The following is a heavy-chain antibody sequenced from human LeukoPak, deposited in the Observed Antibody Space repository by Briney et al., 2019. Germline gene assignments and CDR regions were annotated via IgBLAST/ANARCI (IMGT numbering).Heavy chain of an antibody. CDR1: GYSFSSYW. CDR3: ARQRTTVNDYHYYIDV. J-gene: IGHJ6*03. CDR2: IYPGDSDT. V-gene: IGHV5-51*01. D-gene: IGHD4-17*01. Sequence: GESLKISCKGSGYSFSSYWIGWVRQMPGKGLEWMGIIYPGDSDTRYNPSFQGQVTISADKSINTAYLQWSSLKASDTAMFYCARQRTTVNDYHYYIDVWGKGTRSPSP.